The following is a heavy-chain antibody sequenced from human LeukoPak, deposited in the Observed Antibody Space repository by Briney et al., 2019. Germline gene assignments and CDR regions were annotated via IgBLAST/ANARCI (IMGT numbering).Heavy chain of an antibody. V-gene: IGHV5-51*01. CDR1: GSRFTSYW. Sequence: GEALKISFKGSGSRFTSYWIGWVRPRPGKGLEWMGIIYPGDSDTRYSPSFLGQVTIAADKSISTAYLQWSSLKASDTAMYYCARRGRDGNKYMGRGVDYWGQGTLVTVSS. D-gene: IGHD5-24*01. CDR3: ARRGRDGNKYMGRGVDY. J-gene: IGHJ4*02. CDR2: IYPGDSDT.